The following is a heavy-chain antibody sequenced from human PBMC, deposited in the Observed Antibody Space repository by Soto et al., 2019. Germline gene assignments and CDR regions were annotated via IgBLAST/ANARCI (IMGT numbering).Heavy chain of an antibody. CDR1: GFTFSSYS. CDR2: ITSDSKTI. V-gene: IGHV3-48*02. CDR3: ARDSAYYGSGISYYDLDV. D-gene: IGHD3-10*01. J-gene: IGHJ6*02. Sequence: PGGSLRLSCAASGFTFSSYSMNWVRQAPGKGLEWVSYITSDSKTIFYADSVKGRFTISRDNAKNSLYLLMNSLRDEDTAVYYCARDSAYYGSGISYYDLDVWGQGTTVTVS.